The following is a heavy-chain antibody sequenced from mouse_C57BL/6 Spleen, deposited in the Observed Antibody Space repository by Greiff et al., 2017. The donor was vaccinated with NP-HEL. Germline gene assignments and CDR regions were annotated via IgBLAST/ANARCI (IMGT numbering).Heavy chain of an antibody. CDR3: ARNSMITTGNYYAMDY. V-gene: IGHV1-54*01. D-gene: IGHD2-4*01. J-gene: IGHJ4*01. CDR1: GYAFTNYL. Sequence: QVQLQQSGAELVRPGTSVKVSCKASGYAFTNYLIEWVKQRPGQGLEWIGVINPGSGGTNYNEKFKGKATLTADKSSSTAYMQLSSLTSEDSAVYFCARNSMITTGNYYAMDYWGQGTSVTVSS. CDR2: INPGSGGT.